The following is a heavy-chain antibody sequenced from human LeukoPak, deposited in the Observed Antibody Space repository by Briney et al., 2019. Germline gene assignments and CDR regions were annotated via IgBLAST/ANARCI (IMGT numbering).Heavy chain of an antibody. D-gene: IGHD5-18*01. J-gene: IGHJ4*02. Sequence: ASVKVSCKASGYTFSSYGISWVRQAPGQGLEWMGWTNPYNGNTDYAQMFQGKVTMTTDTSTSTVYMELRSLTSDDTAVYYCARGWAGTAMGDFWGQGTLLTVSS. CDR2: TNPYNGNT. CDR3: ARGWAGTAMGDF. CDR1: GYTFSSYG. V-gene: IGHV1-18*01.